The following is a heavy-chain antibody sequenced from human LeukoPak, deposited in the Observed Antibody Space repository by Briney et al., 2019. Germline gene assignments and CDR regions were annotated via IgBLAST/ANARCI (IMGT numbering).Heavy chain of an antibody. D-gene: IGHD2-21*02. CDR1: GGSISSYY. V-gene: IGHV4-59*01. Sequence: PSETLSLTCTVSGGSISSYYWSWIRQPPGKGLEWIGYIYYSGSTNYNPSLKSRVTISVDTSKNQFSLKLSSVTAADTAVYYCARDCVVVTANSDAFDLWGQGTMVTVSS. CDR3: ARDCVVVTANSDAFDL. CDR2: IYYSGST. J-gene: IGHJ3*01.